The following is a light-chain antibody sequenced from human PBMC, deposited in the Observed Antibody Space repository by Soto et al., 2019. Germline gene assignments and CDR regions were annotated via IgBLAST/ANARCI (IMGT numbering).Light chain of an antibody. J-gene: IGKJ4*02. V-gene: IGKV3-15*01. CDR1: QSVGGD. CDR2: GAS. CDR3: QQSDSALLP. Sequence: IVLTLSPAALSVSPRERATLSCRASQSVGGDLAWYQQKPGQAPRLLIHGASTRATGIPARFSGSGSGTEFTLTISSLQSEDFAVYYCQQSDSALLPFGGGTKVDIK.